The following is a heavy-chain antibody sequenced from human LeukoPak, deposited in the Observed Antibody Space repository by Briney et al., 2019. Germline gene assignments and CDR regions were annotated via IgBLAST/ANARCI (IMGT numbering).Heavy chain of an antibody. J-gene: IGHJ4*02. CDR3: ARDQGDYGDHRYFDY. CDR2: LYTRGST. V-gene: IGHV4-4*07. D-gene: IGHD4-17*01. Sequence: SETLSLTCTVSGGSISSYSWNWIRQPAGKGLEWIGRLYTRGSTTYNPSLKSRVTMSVDTSKKHFSLKLSSVTAADTAVYYCARDQGDYGDHRYFDYWRQGTLVTVSS. CDR1: GGSISSYS.